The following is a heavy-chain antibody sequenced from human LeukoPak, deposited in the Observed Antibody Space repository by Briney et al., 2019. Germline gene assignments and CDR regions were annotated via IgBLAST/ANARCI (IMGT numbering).Heavy chain of an antibody. J-gene: IGHJ4*02. D-gene: IGHD3-3*01. V-gene: IGHV3-7*01. CDR2: IKQDGSEK. CDR1: GFTFSSYW. Sequence: GGSLRLSCAASGFTFSSYWMSWVRQAPGKGLEWVANIKQDGSEKYYVDSVKGRFTISRDNAKNSLYLQMNSLRAEDTAVYYCARALVSQFGVVIYFDYWGQGTLVTVSS. CDR3: ARALVSQFGVVIYFDY.